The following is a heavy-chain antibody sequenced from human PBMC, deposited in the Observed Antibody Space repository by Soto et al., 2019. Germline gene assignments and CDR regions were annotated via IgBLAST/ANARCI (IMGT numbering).Heavy chain of an antibody. CDR3: TTERSTSGNSIWAAFDI. D-gene: IGHD2-2*01. CDR2: IKSKTDGGTT. V-gene: IGHV3-15*01. CDR1: GFTFSNAW. J-gene: IGHJ3*02. Sequence: GGSLRLSCAASGFTFSNAWMSWVRQAPGKGLEWVGRIKSKTDGGTTDYAAPGKGRFTISRDDSKNTLYLQMNSLKTEDTAVYYCTTERSTSGNSIWAAFDIWGQGTMVTVSS.